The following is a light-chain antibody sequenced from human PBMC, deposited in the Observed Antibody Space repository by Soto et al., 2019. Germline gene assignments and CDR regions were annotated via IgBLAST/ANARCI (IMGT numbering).Light chain of an antibody. CDR2: GAS. CDR3: QQYGSSPWT. V-gene: IGKV3-20*01. J-gene: IGKJ1*01. Sequence: EIVLSQSPGTLSFSSEETATLSYMVSQSVSSSYLAWYQQKPGQAPRLLIYGASSRATGIPDRFSGRGSGTDVTLSISRLEPEDCAVYYCQQYGSSPWTVGQGTKVDIK. CDR1: QSVSSSY.